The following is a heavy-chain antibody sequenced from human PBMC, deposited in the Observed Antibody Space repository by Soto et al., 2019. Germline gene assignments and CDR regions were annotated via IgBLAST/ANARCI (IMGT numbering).Heavy chain of an antibody. CDR2: IIPIFGTA. V-gene: IGHV1-69*06. J-gene: IGHJ6*02. CDR3: ARPYSSGFSYYGMDV. D-gene: IGHD3-22*01. Sequence: AASVKVSCKASGGTFGSYAISWVRQAPGQGLEWMGGIIPIFGTANYAQKFQGRVTITADKSTSTAYMELSSLRSEDTAVYYCARPYSSGFSYYGMDVWGQGTTVTVSS. CDR1: GGTFGSYA.